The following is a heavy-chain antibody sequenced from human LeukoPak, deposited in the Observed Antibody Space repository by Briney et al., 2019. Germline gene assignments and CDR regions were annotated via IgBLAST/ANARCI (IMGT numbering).Heavy chain of an antibody. V-gene: IGHV4-59*01. J-gene: IGHJ4*02. Sequence: SETLSLTCTVSGGSISSYYWSWIRQPPGKGLEWIGYIYYSGSTNYNPSLKSRVTISVDTSKNQFSLKLSSVTAVDTAVYYCAGQYYYGSGREYWGQGTLVTVSS. CDR3: AGQYYYGSGREY. D-gene: IGHD3-10*01. CDR2: IYYSGST. CDR1: GGSISSYY.